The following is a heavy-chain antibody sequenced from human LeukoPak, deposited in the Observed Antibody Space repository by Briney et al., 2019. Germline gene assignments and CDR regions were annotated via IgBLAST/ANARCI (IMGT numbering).Heavy chain of an antibody. D-gene: IGHD3-3*01. Sequence: ASVKVSCKASGYTFTSYGISWVRQAPGQGLEWMGWISAYNGNTNYAQKLQGRVTMTTDTSASTAYMELRSLRSDDTAVYYCAREGDFWSSPLQDHYYYMDVWGKGTTVTVSS. CDR3: AREGDFWSSPLQDHYYYMDV. CDR1: GYTFTSYG. CDR2: ISAYNGNT. V-gene: IGHV1-18*01. J-gene: IGHJ6*03.